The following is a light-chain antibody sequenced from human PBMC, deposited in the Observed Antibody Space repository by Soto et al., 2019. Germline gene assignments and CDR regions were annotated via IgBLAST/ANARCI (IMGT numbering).Light chain of an antibody. J-gene: IGKJ2*01. CDR3: QQYGSSPLYT. Sequence: EIVLTQSPGTLSLSPGERATLSCRASQSVSSSYLAWYQQKPGQAPRLLIYGASSRATGIPERFSGSGSGTDFTLTISRLEPEDCAVYYCQQYGSSPLYTFGQGTKLEIK. CDR1: QSVSSSY. V-gene: IGKV3-20*01. CDR2: GAS.